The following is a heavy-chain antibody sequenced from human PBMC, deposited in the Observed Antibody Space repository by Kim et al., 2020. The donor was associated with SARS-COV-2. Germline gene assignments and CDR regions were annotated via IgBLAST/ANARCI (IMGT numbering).Heavy chain of an antibody. J-gene: IGHJ5*01. V-gene: IGHV4-59*01. D-gene: IGHD6-13*01. CDR3: ARDRGMYSSDS. Sequence: SETLSLTCTVSGDSFSGFYWTWLRQAPGKGLEWLGNIYYSGNTNYNPSLKSLLTMSVDTSNKQFSLNLGSVTAADTAIYYCARDRGMYSSDS. CDR1: GDSFSGFY. CDR2: IYYSGNT.